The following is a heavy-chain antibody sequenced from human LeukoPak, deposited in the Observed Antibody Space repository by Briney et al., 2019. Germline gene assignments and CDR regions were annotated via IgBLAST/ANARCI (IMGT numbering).Heavy chain of an antibody. CDR2: INSDGSST. V-gene: IGHV3-74*01. CDR3: ARGSPTYYDFWSGYYNPSPSFDP. D-gene: IGHD3-3*01. CDR1: GFTFSSYW. Sequence: QPGGSLRLSCAASGFTFSSYWMHWVRQAPGKGLVWVSRINSDGSSTSYADSVKGRFTISRDNAKNTLYLQMNSLRAEDTAVYYCARGSPTYYDFWSGYYNPSPSFDPWGQGTLVTVSS. J-gene: IGHJ5*02.